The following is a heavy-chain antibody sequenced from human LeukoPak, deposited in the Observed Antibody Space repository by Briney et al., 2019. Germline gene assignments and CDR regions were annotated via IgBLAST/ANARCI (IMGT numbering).Heavy chain of an antibody. CDR3: ARGGGSSSSGYGMDV. D-gene: IGHD6-13*01. CDR2: IYYSGST. CDR1: GGPISSGGYY. J-gene: IGHJ6*04. V-gene: IGHV4-31*03. Sequence: PSETLSLTCTVSGGPISSGGYYWSWIRQHPGKGLEWIGYIYYSGSTYYNPSLKSRVTISVDTSKNQFSLKLSSVTAADTAVYYCARGGGSSSSGYGMDVWGKGTTVTVSS.